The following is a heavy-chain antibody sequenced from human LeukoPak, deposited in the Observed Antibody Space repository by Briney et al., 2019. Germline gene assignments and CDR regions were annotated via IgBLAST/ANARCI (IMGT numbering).Heavy chain of an antibody. J-gene: IGHJ1*01. CDR3: ARGRFGSC. V-gene: IGHV3-48*03. D-gene: IGHD6-13*01. Sequence: PGGSLRLSCTASGFTFSGYEMNWVRQAPGKGLEWVSYTSSSGNSIYYADSVKGRFTISRDNAKNSLYLQMNSLRAEDMAVYYCARGRFGSCWGQGTLVTVSS. CDR2: TSSSGNSI. CDR1: GFTFSGYE.